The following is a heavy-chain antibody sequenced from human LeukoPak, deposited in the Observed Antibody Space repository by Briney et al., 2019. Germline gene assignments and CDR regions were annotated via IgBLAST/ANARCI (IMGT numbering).Heavy chain of an antibody. J-gene: IGHJ3*02. V-gene: IGHV3-11*01. CDR1: GFICRGYY. CDR2: ISGSGTTI. Sequence: GGSLRLSCVGSGFICRGYYMSWVRQAPGKRLEWISYISGSGTTIHYADSVKGRFPISRDNAKNSLYLQMSSLRAEDTAVYYCARVGYFGSGSYNSFDIWGQGTMVTVSS. CDR3: ARVGYFGSGSYNSFDI. D-gene: IGHD3-10*01.